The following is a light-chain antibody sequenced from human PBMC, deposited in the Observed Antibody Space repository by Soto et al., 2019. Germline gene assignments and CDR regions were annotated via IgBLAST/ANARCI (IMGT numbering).Light chain of an antibody. J-gene: IGKJ1*01. Sequence: DIVMTQSPDSLAVSLGERATINCKSSQTVFFTSNNRNYLAWYQQKPGQPPKLLIYWASTRESGVPDRFSGSGSGTDXPLXXSSLQAEDVAXXXXQQYYSSPWTFGQGTKVEIK. CDR2: WAS. CDR3: QQYYSSPWT. CDR1: QTVFFTSNNRNY. V-gene: IGKV4-1*01.